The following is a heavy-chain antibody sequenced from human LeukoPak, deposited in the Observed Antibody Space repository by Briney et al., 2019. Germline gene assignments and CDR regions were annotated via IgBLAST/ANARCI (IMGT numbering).Heavy chain of an antibody. CDR2: ISGSGGST. CDR1: GFTFSSYA. CDR3: ASLTMITDY. J-gene: IGHJ4*02. V-gene: IGHV3-23*01. D-gene: IGHD3-22*01. Sequence: GGSLTLSCAASGFTFSSYAMSWVRQAPGRGLEWVSAISGSGGSTYYPDCVKGRFTISRDNSKNTLYLQMNSLRAEDTAVYYCASLTMITDYWGQGTLVTVSS.